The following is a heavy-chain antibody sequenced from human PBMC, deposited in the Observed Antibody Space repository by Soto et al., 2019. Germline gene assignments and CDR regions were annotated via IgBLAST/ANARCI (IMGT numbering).Heavy chain of an antibody. J-gene: IGHJ4*02. CDR1: GNTFTNYY. CDR3: AREYSSGLSIWIDF. D-gene: IGHD6-19*01. V-gene: IGHV1-46*01. Sequence: QVQLVQSGAEVKKPGASVKISCKASGNTFTNYYIHWVRQAPGQGLEWMGIINPSGVTTNYAQKFQGRVIMTRDTSTSTVYMELSSLRSDDTGVYYCAREYSSGLSIWIDFWGQGTLLTVSS. CDR2: INPSGVTT.